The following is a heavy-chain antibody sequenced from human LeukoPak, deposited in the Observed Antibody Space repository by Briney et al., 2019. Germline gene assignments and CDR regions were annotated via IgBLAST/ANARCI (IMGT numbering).Heavy chain of an antibody. D-gene: IGHD6-19*01. Sequence: SGTLSLTCAVSGGSISSSNWWSWVRQPPGKGLEWIGYIYHSGTTYYNPSLKSRVTISLDRSKSQFSLKLSSVTAADTAVYYCARAPVLFGGWFHCLFDYWGQGTLVTVSS. CDR3: ARAPVLFGGWFHCLFDY. J-gene: IGHJ4*02. CDR2: IYHSGTT. V-gene: IGHV4-4*02. CDR1: GGSISSSNW.